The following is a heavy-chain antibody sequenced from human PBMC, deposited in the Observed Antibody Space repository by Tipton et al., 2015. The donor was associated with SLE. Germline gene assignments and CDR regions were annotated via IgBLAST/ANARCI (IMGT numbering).Heavy chain of an antibody. Sequence: TLSLICTVSGVSIRSHYWSWIRQSPGEGLEWIGYMYNKERTKNNLSLESRVSMSVEKSKNQFTLKLTSVTAADTAVYYCARTLAAQIDYWGQGTLVTVSS. V-gene: IGHV4-59*11. CDR1: GVSIRSHY. CDR3: ARTLAAQIDY. D-gene: IGHD6-6*01. J-gene: IGHJ4*02. CDR2: MYNKERT.